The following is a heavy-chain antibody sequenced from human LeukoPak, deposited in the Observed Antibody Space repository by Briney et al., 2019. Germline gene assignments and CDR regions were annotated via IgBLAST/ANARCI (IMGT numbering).Heavy chain of an antibody. CDR2: IYYSGST. CDR1: GGSISSSSYY. Sequence: SETLSLTCTVSGGSISSSSYYWGWIRQPPGKGLEWIGSIYYSGSTYYNPSLKSRVTISVDTSKNQSSLKLSSVTAADTAVYYCARRGEWLALDYWGQGTLVTVSS. V-gene: IGHV4-39*01. CDR3: ARRGEWLALDY. D-gene: IGHD6-19*01. J-gene: IGHJ4*02.